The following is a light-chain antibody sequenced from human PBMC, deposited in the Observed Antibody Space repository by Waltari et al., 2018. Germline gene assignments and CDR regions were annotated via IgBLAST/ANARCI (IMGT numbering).Light chain of an antibody. CDR2: DVS. CDR3: CSYAGSYTFYV. V-gene: IGLV2-11*01. Sequence: QSALTQPRSVSGSPGQSVTISCTGTSSDVGGYNYVSWYPQHPGKAPKPMIYDVSKRPSGVPDRFSGSKSGNPASRTISGLQAEDEADYYCCSYAGSYTFYVFGTGTKVTVL. CDR1: SSDVGGYNY. J-gene: IGLJ1*01.